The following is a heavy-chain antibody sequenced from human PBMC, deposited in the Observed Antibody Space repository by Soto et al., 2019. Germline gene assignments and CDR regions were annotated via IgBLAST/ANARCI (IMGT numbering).Heavy chain of an antibody. CDR3: ARYMITLGGIIAYYFDY. CDR2: INAYNGNT. V-gene: IGHV1-18*01. CDR1: GYTFTSYG. Sequence: QVQLVQSGPEVKKPGASVKVSCKASGYTFTSYGITWVRQAPGQGLEWMGWINAYNGNTNYVQNLQGRVTMTTDTSTSTAYIELRSLRSDDTAVYYCARYMITLGGIIAYYFDYWGQGTLVTVSS. D-gene: IGHD3-16*02. J-gene: IGHJ4*02.